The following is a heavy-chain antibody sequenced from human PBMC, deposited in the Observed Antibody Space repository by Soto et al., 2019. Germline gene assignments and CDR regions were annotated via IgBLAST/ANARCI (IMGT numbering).Heavy chain of an antibody. CDR1: GYTFTSYG. V-gene: IGHV1-18*01. D-gene: IGHD3-22*01. CDR3: ARDALDYYDSFAPGSAFDI. CDR2: ISGYRGNT. J-gene: IGHJ3*02. Sequence: QVQLVQSGAEVKKPGASVKVSCKASGYTFTSYGISWVRQAPGQGLEWMGWISGYRGNTHYAQKLQGRVTVTTDTSTSTAYMELRSLRSDDTAVYYCARDALDYYDSFAPGSAFDIWGQGTTVTVSS.